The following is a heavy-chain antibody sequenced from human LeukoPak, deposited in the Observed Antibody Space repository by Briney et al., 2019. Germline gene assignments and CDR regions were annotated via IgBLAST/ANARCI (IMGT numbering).Heavy chain of an antibody. CDR3: ARDLERRVEDWSDP. D-gene: IGHD1-1*01. Sequence: GASVKASCKASGYTFTGYYMHWVRQAPGQGLEWMGRINPNSGGTNYAQKFQGRVTMTRDTSISTAYMELSRLRSDDTAVYYCARDLERRVEDWSDPWGQGTLVTVSS. CDR1: GYTFTGYY. J-gene: IGHJ5*02. CDR2: INPNSGGT. V-gene: IGHV1-2*06.